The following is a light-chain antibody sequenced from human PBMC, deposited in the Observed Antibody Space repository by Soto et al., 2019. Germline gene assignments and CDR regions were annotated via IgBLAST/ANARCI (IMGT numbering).Light chain of an antibody. CDR3: SSYADSNNLYV. CDR1: SSDVGGYNY. CDR2: EVT. Sequence: QSALTQPPSASGSPGQSVTISCTGTSSDVGGYNYGSWYQQHPGQAPKLMIFEVTNRPSGVPARFSGSTSGNTASLTVSVLQAEDDADYYCSSYADSNNLYVFGTGTKVTVL. J-gene: IGLJ1*01. V-gene: IGLV2-8*01.